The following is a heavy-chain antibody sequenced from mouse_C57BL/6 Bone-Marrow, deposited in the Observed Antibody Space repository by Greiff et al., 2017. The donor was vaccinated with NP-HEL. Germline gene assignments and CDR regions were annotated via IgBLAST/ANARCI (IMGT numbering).Heavy chain of an antibody. CDR3: ARLSTPYFDY. CDR2: IRNKANGYTT. J-gene: IGHJ2*01. D-gene: IGHD2-1*01. V-gene: IGHV7-3*01. CDR1: GFTFTDYY. Sequence: EVQRVESGGGLVQPGGSLSLSCAASGFTFTDYYMSWVRQPPGKALEWLGFIRNKANGYTTEYSASVKGRFTISRDNSQSILYLQMNALRAEDSATYYCARLSTPYFDYWGQGTTLTVSS.